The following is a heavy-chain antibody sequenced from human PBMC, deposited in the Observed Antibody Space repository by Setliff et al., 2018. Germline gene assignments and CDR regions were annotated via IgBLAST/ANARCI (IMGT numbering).Heavy chain of an antibody. CDR1: GGTFSDYY. CDR3: ARVTGFLYMDV. CDR2: IYYSGTT. D-gene: IGHD3-3*01. V-gene: IGHV4-34*01. J-gene: IGHJ6*03. Sequence: PSETLSLTCAAYGGTFSDYYWGWIRQPPGKGLEWIGSIYYSGTTYYNPSLKSPVTISIDTSKDQFSLKLISMTAADTAVYFCARVTGFLYMDVWGKGTTVTVSS.